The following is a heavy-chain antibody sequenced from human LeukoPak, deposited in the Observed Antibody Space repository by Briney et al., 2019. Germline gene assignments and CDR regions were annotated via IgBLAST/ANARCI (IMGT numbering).Heavy chain of an antibody. CDR2: IYHSGST. Sequence: PSETLSLTCTVSGDSISGYYWSWIRQPPGKGLEWIGNIYHSGSTNYSPSLKSRVTISVDTSKNQFSLKLSSVTAADTAVYYCARGFYSGYDFDLIYWGQGTLVTVSS. J-gene: IGHJ4*02. CDR3: ARGFYSGYDFDLIY. D-gene: IGHD5-12*01. CDR1: GDSISGYY. V-gene: IGHV4-59*08.